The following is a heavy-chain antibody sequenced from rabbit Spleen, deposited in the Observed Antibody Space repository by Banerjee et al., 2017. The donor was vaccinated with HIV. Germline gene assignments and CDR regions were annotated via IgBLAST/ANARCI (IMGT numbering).Heavy chain of an antibody. Sequence: QEQLEESGGGLVKPEGSLTLTCNASGVSFNDKDVMCWFRQAPGKGLEWIGYIDPIFRHTYYASWLNGRFTISTHNAQNTLYLQLNSLTAADTATYFCVRDLGCDDDSEKGFFNLWGPGTLFTVS. V-gene: IGHV1S45*01. D-gene: IGHD2-1*01. J-gene: IGHJ4*01. CDR1: GVSFNDKDV. CDR2: IDPIFRHT. CDR3: VRDLGCDDDSEKGFFNL.